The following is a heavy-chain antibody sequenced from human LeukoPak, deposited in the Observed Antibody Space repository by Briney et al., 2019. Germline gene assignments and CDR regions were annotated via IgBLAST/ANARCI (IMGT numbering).Heavy chain of an antibody. CDR1: GYTFTSYG. V-gene: IGHV1-69*13. D-gene: IGHD3-16*01. J-gene: IGHJ4*02. CDR2: IIPIFGTA. CDR3: ARIGDSSVDY. Sequence: SVKVSCKASGYTFTSYGISWVRQAPGQGLEWMGGIIPIFGTANYAQKFQGRVTITADESTSTAYMELSSLRSEDTAVYYCARIGDSSVDYWGQGTLVTVSS.